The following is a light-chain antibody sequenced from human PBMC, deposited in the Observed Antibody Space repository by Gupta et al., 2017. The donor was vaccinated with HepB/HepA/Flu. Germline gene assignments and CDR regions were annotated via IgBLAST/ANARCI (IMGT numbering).Light chain of an antibody. Sequence: NFILTQPHSVSESPGRTVTISCTRSSGSIASSYTQWYQLRPGSAPTTVIFEDKERPSGVPDRFSGSIDRSSNSAYLTISGLKSEDEADYYCQYYDRIRQAVFGGGTQLTVL. CDR1: SGSIASSY. CDR3: QYYDRIRQAV. CDR2: EDK. J-gene: IGLJ7*01. V-gene: IGLV6-57*03.